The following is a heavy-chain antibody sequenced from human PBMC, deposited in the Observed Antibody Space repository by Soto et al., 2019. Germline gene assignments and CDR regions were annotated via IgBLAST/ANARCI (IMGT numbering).Heavy chain of an antibody. V-gene: IGHV4-31*03. Sequence: SETLSLTCTVSGGSISTGGYYWSWIRQYPGKGLEWLGYIDGSGYTFYNPSLQSRLTLSMDTSKNQFSLKLSSATAADTAVYFSERNTAGCCYGIDYWGQGTLVTVSS. CDR3: ERNTAGCCYGIDY. CDR1: GGSISTGGYY. J-gene: IGHJ4*02. D-gene: IGHD2-2*01. CDR2: IDGSGYT.